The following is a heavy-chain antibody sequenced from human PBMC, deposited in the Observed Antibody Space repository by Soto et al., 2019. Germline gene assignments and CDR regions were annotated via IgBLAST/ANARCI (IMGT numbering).Heavy chain of an antibody. Sequence: GGSLRLSCAASGFTFDDYAMHWVRQAPGKGLEWVSGISWNSGSIGYADSVKGRFTISRDNAKNSLYLQMNSLRAEDTALYYCAKDTGVKWLRVELDYWGQGTLVTVSS. CDR1: GFTFDDYA. V-gene: IGHV3-9*01. D-gene: IGHD5-12*01. J-gene: IGHJ4*02. CDR3: AKDTGVKWLRVELDY. CDR2: ISWNSGSI.